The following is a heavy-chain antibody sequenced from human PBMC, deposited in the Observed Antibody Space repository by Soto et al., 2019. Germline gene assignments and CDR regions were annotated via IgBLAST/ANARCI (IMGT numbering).Heavy chain of an antibody. CDR2: ISSSSSYT. CDR1: GFTFSDYY. Sequence: PVGSLRLSCAASGFTFSDYYMSWIRQAPGKGLEWVSYISSSSSYTNYADSVKGRFTISRDNAKNSLYLQMNSLRAEDTAVYYCETAGYRSSWGGQGTLVTVSS. CDR3: ETAGYRSSW. D-gene: IGHD6-13*01. V-gene: IGHV3-11*06. J-gene: IGHJ4*02.